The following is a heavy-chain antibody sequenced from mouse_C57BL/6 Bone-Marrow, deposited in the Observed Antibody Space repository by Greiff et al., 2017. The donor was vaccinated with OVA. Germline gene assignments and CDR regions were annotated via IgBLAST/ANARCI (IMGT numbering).Heavy chain of an antibody. D-gene: IGHD1-1*01. J-gene: IGHJ3*01. CDR3: AREGVLLRYQGWFAY. CDR2: VYPYNGGT. Sequence: EVQLQQSGPVLVKPGPSVKISCKASGFTFTDYYMHWVKQSHGKSLEWIGLVYPYNGGTSYNQKFKGNATLTVDTSSSTAYMELNSLTSEDSAVYYCAREGVLLRYQGWFAYWGQGTLVTVSA. CDR1: GFTFTDYY. V-gene: IGHV1-36*01.